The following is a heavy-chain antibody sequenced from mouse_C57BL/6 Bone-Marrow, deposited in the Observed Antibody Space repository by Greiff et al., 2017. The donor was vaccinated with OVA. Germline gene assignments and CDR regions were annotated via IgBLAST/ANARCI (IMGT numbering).Heavy chain of an antibody. V-gene: IGHV5-4*01. D-gene: IGHD2-3*01. CDR3: ARDQGWLLLYAMDY. Sequence: EVKLVESGGGLVKPGGSLKLSCAASGFTFSSYAMSWVRQTPEKRLEWVATISDGGSYTYYPDNVKGRFTISRDNAKNNLYLQMSHLQSEDTAMYYCARDQGWLLLYAMDYWGQGTSVTVSS. J-gene: IGHJ4*01. CDR2: ISDGGSYT. CDR1: GFTFSSYA.